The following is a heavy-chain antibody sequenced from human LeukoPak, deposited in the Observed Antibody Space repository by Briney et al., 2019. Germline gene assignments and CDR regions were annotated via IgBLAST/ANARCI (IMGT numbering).Heavy chain of an antibody. V-gene: IGHV3-66*01. CDR2: IYSGGST. D-gene: IGHD3-10*01. J-gene: IGHJ4*02. Sequence: GGSLRLSCAASGFTVRSNNMSWVRQAPGKGLEWVSVIYSGGSTYYADSVKGRFTISRDNSKNTLYLQMNSLRAEDTAVYYCARSLMVRGGTYYFDYWGQGTLVTVSS. CDR3: ARSLMVRGGTYYFDY. CDR1: GFTVRSNN.